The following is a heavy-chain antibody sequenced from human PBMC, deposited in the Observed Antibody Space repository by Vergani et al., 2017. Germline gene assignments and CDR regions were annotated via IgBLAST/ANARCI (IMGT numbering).Heavy chain of an antibody. CDR3: ARLYRRLFDAFDI. V-gene: IGHV4-34*01. CDR1: SGSFSGYY. D-gene: IGHD2-21*01. J-gene: IGHJ3*02. Sequence: QVQLQQWGAGLLKPSETLSLTCAVYSGSFSGYYWSWIRQPPGKGLEWIGEINHSGSANYNSSLKSRVSISVDTSKNQFSLKLSSVTAADTAVYYCARLYRRLFDAFDIWGQGTMVTVSS. CDR2: INHSGSA.